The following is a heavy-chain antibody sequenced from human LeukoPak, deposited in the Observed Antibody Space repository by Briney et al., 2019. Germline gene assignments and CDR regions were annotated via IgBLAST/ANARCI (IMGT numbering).Heavy chain of an antibody. Sequence: SETLSLTCTVSGVSISSYYWSWVRQPPGKGLEWVGYIYYSGSTNYNPSLKSRVTISVDTSKNQFSLKLSSVTAADTAVYYCARHVAVAGPFDYWGQGTLVTVSS. CDR1: GVSISSYY. J-gene: IGHJ4*02. V-gene: IGHV4-59*08. D-gene: IGHD6-19*01. CDR2: IYYSGST. CDR3: ARHVAVAGPFDY.